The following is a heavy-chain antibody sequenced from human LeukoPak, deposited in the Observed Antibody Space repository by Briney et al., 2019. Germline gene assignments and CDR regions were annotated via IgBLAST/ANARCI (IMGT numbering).Heavy chain of an antibody. CDR1: GFTFSSYS. D-gene: IGHD1-26*01. CDR2: ISSSSSYI. V-gene: IGHV3-21*01. CDR3: ARGGSGSYSDGAFDI. Sequence: PGGSLRLSCAASGFTFSSYSMNWVRQAPGKGLEWVSSISSSSSYIYYADPVKGRFTISRDNAKNSLYLQMNSLRAEDTAVYYCARGGSGSYSDGAFDIWGQGTMVTVSS. J-gene: IGHJ3*02.